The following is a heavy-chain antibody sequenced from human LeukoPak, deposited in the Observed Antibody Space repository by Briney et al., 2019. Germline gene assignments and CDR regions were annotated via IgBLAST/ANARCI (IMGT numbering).Heavy chain of an antibody. CDR1: GFTLRCYN. Sequence: GSLRLSCAASGFTLRCYNLNWVRQAPRKGLGGGSSISSRSSYIYYADSVKGRFTISRDNAKNSLYLQMNSLRAEDTAVYYCARSLGSGWYYFDYWGQGTLVTVSS. J-gene: IGHJ4*02. CDR3: ARSLGSGWYYFDY. D-gene: IGHD6-19*01. CDR2: ISSRSSYI. V-gene: IGHV3-21*01.